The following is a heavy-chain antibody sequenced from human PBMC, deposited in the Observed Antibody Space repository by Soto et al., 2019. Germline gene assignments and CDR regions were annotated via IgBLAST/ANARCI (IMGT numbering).Heavy chain of an antibody. V-gene: IGHV1-8*01. Sequence: QVQLVQSGAEVKKPRASVTVSCKASGYAFTNYDINWVRQATGQGLEWMGWMNPNSGYTGNAQKFQGRVTMTRDNSISTVYMELSSLTSEDTAVYYCARANGDFDYWGQGTLVTVSS. D-gene: IGHD4-17*01. CDR2: MNPNSGYT. J-gene: IGHJ4*02. CDR3: ARANGDFDY. CDR1: GYAFTNYD.